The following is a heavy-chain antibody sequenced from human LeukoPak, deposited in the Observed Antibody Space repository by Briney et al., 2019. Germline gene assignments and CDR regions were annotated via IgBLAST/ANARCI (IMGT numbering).Heavy chain of an antibody. D-gene: IGHD1-1*01. V-gene: IGHV4-59*08. Sequence: SETLSLTCTVSGGSISSYYWSWIRQPPGKGLEWIGYIYYSGSTNYNPSLKSRVTISVDTSMNQFSLKLSSVTAADTAVYYCARHHTNPQLPEPQNAAENDYWGQGTLVTVSS. J-gene: IGHJ4*02. CDR2: IYYSGST. CDR1: GGSISSYY. CDR3: ARHHTNPQLPEPQNAAENDY.